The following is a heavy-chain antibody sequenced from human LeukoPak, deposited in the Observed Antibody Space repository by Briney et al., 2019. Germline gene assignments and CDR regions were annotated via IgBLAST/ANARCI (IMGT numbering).Heavy chain of an antibody. CDR1: GYTFTSYY. D-gene: IGHD1-26*01. V-gene: IGHV1-46*01. Sequence: ASVKVSCKASGYTFTSYYMHWVRQAPGQGLEWMGIINPSGGSTSYAQKFQGRVTMTRDTSTSTVYMELSSLRSEDTAVYYCARGGIVGATRALFYYYGMDVWGQGTLVTVSS. J-gene: IGHJ6*02. CDR2: INPSGGST. CDR3: ARGGIVGATRALFYYYGMDV.